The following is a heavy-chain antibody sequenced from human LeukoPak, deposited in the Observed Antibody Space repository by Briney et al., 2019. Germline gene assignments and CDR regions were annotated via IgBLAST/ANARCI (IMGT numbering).Heavy chain of an antibody. Sequence: ASVKVSCKASGYTFTSYGISWVRHAPGQGLEWMGWISAYNGNTNYAQKLQGRVTMTTDTSTSTAYMELRSLRSDDTAVYYCARDRSYGQAFDYWGQGTLVTVSS. D-gene: IGHD5-18*01. CDR1: GYTFTSYG. CDR3: ARDRSYGQAFDY. J-gene: IGHJ4*02. V-gene: IGHV1-18*04. CDR2: ISAYNGNT.